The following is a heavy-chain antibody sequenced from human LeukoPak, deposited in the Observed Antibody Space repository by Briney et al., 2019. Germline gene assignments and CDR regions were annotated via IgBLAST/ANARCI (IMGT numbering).Heavy chain of an antibody. Sequence: GGSLRLSCAASGFTFSSYSMNWVRQAPGKGLEWVSSISSSSSYIYYADSVKGRFTISRDNAKNSLYLQMNSLRAEDTAVYYCARWGDSSSWYLNDYWGQGTLVTVSS. CDR3: ARWGDSSSWYLNDY. J-gene: IGHJ4*02. CDR1: GFTFSSYS. D-gene: IGHD6-13*01. V-gene: IGHV3-21*01. CDR2: ISSSSSYI.